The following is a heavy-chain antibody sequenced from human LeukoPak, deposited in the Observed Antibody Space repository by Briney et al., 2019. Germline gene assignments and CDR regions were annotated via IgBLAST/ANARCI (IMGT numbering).Heavy chain of an antibody. Sequence: SVKVSCKASGGTFSSYAISWVRQAPGQGLEWMGGIIPIFGTANYAQKFQGRVTITADESTSTAYMELSSLRSEDTAVYYCARDREWLVAHYYMDVWGKGTTVTVSS. D-gene: IGHD6-19*01. J-gene: IGHJ6*03. CDR3: ARDREWLVAHYYMDV. CDR1: GGTFSSYA. CDR2: IIPIFGTA. V-gene: IGHV1-69*13.